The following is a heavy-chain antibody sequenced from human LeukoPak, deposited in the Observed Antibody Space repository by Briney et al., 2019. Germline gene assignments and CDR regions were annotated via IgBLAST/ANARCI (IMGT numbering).Heavy chain of an antibody. V-gene: IGHV4-30-4*07. CDR1: GGSISSGGYS. J-gene: IGHJ4*02. CDR2: IYYSGST. Sequence: SQTLSLTCAVSGGSISSGGYSWSWIRQPPGKGLEWIGYIYYSGSTYYNPSLKSRVTISVDTSKNQFSLKLSSVTAADTAVYYCARRSRVYSYGYLSGWHDYWGQGTLVTVSS. CDR3: ARRSRVYSYGYLSGWHDY. D-gene: IGHD5-18*01.